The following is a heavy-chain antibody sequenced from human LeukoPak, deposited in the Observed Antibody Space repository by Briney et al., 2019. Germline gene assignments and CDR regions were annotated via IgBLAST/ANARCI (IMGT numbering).Heavy chain of an antibody. Sequence: PGGSLRLSCVASGFTVSSNYMSWVRQAPGKGLEWVSVIYSGGSTYYADSVKGRFTISRDNSKNTLYLQMNSLRAEDTAVYYCARYGDYPNYFDYWGQGTLVTVSS. CDR2: IYSGGST. D-gene: IGHD4-17*01. J-gene: IGHJ4*02. CDR1: GFTVSSNY. V-gene: IGHV3-66*01. CDR3: ARYGDYPNYFDY.